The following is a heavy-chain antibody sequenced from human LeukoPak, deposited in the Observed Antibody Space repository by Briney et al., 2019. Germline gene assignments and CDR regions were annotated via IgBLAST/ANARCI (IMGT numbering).Heavy chain of an antibody. CDR2: ISGSGHST. D-gene: IGHD6-6*01. Sequence: GGSLRLSCAASGFTFSSYAMSWVRQAPGKGLEWVSAISGSGHSTYNADSVKGRFTISRDNSKNTLYLQMNSLRAEDTAVYYCAKDRIYSSSPFDYWGQGTLVTVSS. CDR1: GFTFSSYA. CDR3: AKDRIYSSSPFDY. V-gene: IGHV3-23*01. J-gene: IGHJ4*02.